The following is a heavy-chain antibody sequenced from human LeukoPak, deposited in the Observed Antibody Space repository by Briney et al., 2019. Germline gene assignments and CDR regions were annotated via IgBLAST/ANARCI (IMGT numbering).Heavy chain of an antibody. CDR3: AKDYDFLSWSTSIDV. V-gene: IGHV3-30*18. Sequence: PGGSLTLSCAAAGFTFSNYGMHWVRQAPGNGLEWVAVISSDGNIKYDADSVKGRFTISRDNSKKTLYLQMNSLRVEDTAMYYCAKDYDFLSWSTSIDVWGQGTTVTVSS. D-gene: IGHD3-3*01. CDR1: GFTFSNYG. CDR2: ISSDGNIK. J-gene: IGHJ6*02.